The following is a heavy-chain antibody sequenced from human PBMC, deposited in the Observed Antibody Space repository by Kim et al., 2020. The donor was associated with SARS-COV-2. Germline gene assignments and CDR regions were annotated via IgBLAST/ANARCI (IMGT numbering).Heavy chain of an antibody. CDR3: AREFWGFGRGAFDF. D-gene: IGHD7-27*01. V-gene: IGHV4-4*02. Sequence: SETLSLTCAVSGGSISSSNWCSLVRPPPGRVLEWMGVFYNSGSTNNNPPLNSRVTISVDTSKNQFSLKLSSVTAADTAVYYCAREFWGFGRGAFDFWGQGTLVTVSS. CDR1: GGSISSSNW. CDR2: FYNSGST. J-gene: IGHJ3*01.